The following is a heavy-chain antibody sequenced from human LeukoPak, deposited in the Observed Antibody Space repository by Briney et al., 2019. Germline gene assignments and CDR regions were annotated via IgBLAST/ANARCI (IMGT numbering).Heavy chain of an antibody. CDR3: ARLGYSYGYLNWFDP. D-gene: IGHD5-18*01. J-gene: IGHJ5*02. CDR1: GDSIGSYY. V-gene: IGHV4-59*08. CDR2: IYYSGST. Sequence: SETLSLTCTVSGDSIGSYYWSWIRQPPGKGLEWIGYIYYSGSTNYNPSLKSRVTISIDTSKNQFSLKLSSVTAADTAVYYCARLGYSYGYLNWFDPWGQGTLVTVSS.